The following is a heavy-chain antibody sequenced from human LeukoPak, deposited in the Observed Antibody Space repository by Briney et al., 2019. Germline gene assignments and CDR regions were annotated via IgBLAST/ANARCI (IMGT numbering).Heavy chain of an antibody. CDR3: ARDPTTRDYYYYGMDV. D-gene: IGHD1-1*01. J-gene: IGHJ6*02. Sequence: SETLSLTCTVSGGSISSYCWSWIRQPPGKGLEWIGYIYYSGSTNYNPSLKSRVTISVDTSKNQFSLKLSSVTAADTAVYYRARDPTTRDYYYYGMDVWGRGTTVTVSS. CDR1: GGSISSYC. CDR2: IYYSGST. V-gene: IGHV4-59*01.